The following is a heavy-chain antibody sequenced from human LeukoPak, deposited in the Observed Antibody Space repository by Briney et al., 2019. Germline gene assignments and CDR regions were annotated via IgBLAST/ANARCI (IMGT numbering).Heavy chain of an antibody. CDR1: GGSFSGYY. V-gene: IGHV4-34*01. D-gene: IGHD2-2*01. Sequence: PSETLSLTCAVYGGSFSGYYWSWIRQPPGKGLEWIGEINHSGSTNYNPSLKSRVTISVDTSKNQFSLKLSSVTAADTAVYYCAGRDIVVVPAATTLDYWGQGTLVTVSS. CDR3: AGRDIVVVPAATTLDY. J-gene: IGHJ4*02. CDR2: INHSGST.